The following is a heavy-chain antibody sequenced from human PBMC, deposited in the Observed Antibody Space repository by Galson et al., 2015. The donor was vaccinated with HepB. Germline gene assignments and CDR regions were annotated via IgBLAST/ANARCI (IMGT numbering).Heavy chain of an antibody. D-gene: IGHD1-26*01. CDR3: AREPVGATTPQADY. Sequence: SLRLSCAASGFTFSSYWMSWVRQAPGKGLEWVANIKQGGSEKYYVDSVKGRFTISRDNAKNSLYLQMNSLRAEDTAVYYCAREPVGATTPQADYWGQGTLVTVSS. CDR1: GFTFSSYW. V-gene: IGHV3-7*01. CDR2: IKQGGSEK. J-gene: IGHJ4*02.